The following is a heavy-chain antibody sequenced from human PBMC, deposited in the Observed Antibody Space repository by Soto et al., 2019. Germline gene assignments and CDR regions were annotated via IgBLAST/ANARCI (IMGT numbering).Heavy chain of an antibody. CDR3: ARGLAWAFDS. J-gene: IGHJ4*02. Sequence: VGSLRLSCAASGFTFSTFSMNWVRQAPGKGLEWLSYIGGSGGSISYADSVKGRFTISRDNGKNTLYLQMSSLRDEDTAVYYCARGLAWAFDSWGQGALVTVSS. CDR2: IGGSGGSI. V-gene: IGHV3-48*02. D-gene: IGHD1-26*01. CDR1: GFTFSTFS.